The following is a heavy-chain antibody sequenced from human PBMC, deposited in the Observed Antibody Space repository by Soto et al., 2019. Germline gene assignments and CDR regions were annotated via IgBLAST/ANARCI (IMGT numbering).Heavy chain of an antibody. CDR1: GYMFPSYG. J-gene: IGHJ6*03. V-gene: IGHV1-18*01. CDR2: ISGYNGNT. Sequence: QVQLVQSGAEVKKPGASVKVSCKASGYMFPSYGITWVRQAPGQGLEWMGWISGYNGNTNYAQKYQGRVTLTTDTSTTTAYLERRSLTSGDTAVYYCARDHRKNVVVVPAAHYYYMDVWGIGTTVTVS. D-gene: IGHD2-2*01. CDR3: ARDHRKNVVVVPAAHYYYMDV.